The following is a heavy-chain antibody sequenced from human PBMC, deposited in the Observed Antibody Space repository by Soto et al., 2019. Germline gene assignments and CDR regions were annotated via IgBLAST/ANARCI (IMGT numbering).Heavy chain of an antibody. CDR1: GFTFSSYA. J-gene: IGHJ6*02. Sequence: QVQVVESGGGVVQPGRSLRLSCAASGFTFSSYAMHWVRQAPGKGLEWVAVISYDGSNKYYADSVKGRFTISRDNSKNTLYLQMNSLRAEDTAVYYCAREAPDYNLSPGMDVWGQGTKVTVSS. D-gene: IGHD4-4*01. CDR2: ISYDGSNK. CDR3: AREAPDYNLSPGMDV. V-gene: IGHV3-30-3*01.